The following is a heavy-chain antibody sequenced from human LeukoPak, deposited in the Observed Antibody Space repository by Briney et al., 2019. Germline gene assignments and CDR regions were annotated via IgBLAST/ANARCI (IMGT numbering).Heavy chain of an antibody. CDR2: ISYDGSDK. J-gene: IGHJ4*02. D-gene: IGHD6-6*01. V-gene: IGHV3-30-3*01. Sequence: GGSLRLSCAASGFTFSTYVMHWVRQAPGKGLEWVAVISYDGSDKYYADFGEGRFIISGDNSKNTLYLQMNSLRPEDTAVYYCARVGIAARTAGGYFDYWGQGTLVTVSS. CDR3: ARVGIAARTAGGYFDY. CDR1: GFTFSTYV.